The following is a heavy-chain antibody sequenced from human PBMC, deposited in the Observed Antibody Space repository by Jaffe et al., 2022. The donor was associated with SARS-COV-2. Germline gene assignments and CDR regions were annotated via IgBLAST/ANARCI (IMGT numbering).Heavy chain of an antibody. J-gene: IGHJ4*02. Sequence: EVQLVESGGGLVQPGGSLRLSCAASGFTFSSYWMSWVRQAPGKGLEWVANIKQDGSEKYYVDSVKGRFTISRDNAKNSLYLQMNSLRAEDTAVYYCARHPGGTGDSSSWYIGILYYFDYWGQGTLVTVSS. D-gene: IGHD6-13*01. V-gene: IGHV3-7*01. CDR1: GFTFSSYW. CDR3: ARHPGGTGDSSSWYIGILYYFDY. CDR2: IKQDGSEK.